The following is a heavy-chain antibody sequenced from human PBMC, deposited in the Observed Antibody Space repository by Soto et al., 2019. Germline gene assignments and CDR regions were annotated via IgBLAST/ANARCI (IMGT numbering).Heavy chain of an antibody. V-gene: IGHV1-69*13. Sequence: GASVKVSCKASGGTFSSYAISWVRQAPGQGLEWMGGIIPIFGTANYAQKFQGRVTITADESTSTAYMELSSLRSEDTAVYYCASGSGSSGYYPTYYFDYWGQGTLVTVSS. CDR3: ASGSGSSGYYPTYYFDY. CDR1: GGTFSSYA. D-gene: IGHD3-22*01. J-gene: IGHJ4*02. CDR2: IIPIFGTA.